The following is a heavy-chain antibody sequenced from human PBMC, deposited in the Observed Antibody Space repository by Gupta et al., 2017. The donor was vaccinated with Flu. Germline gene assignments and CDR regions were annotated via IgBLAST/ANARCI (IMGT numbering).Heavy chain of an antibody. J-gene: IGHJ4*02. D-gene: IGHD2-21*02. CDR1: GFTFSSHG. V-gene: IGHV3-33*01. CDR3: ARDYCGGDCSSDY. Sequence: QVHLVESGGGVVQPGRSLRLSCAASGFTFSSHGMHWVRQAPGKGLELVAVIWYDGSNKFYRDSVKGRFTISRDNPKNTLYLQMNSLRAEDTAVYYCARDYCGGDCSSDYWGQGTLVTVSS. CDR2: IWYDGSNK.